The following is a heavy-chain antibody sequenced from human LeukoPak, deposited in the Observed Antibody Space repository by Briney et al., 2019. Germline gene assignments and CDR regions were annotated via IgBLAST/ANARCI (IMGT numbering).Heavy chain of an antibody. CDR2: IKSDGSET. V-gene: IGHV3-74*01. D-gene: IGHD5-24*01. J-gene: IGHJ4*02. Sequence: GGSLRLSCAASGFPLRSNWMHWVRQAPGKGLVWVSPIKSDGSETSYADSVKGRFTISRDNAKNTLYLQMNSLRAEDTAVYYCARTDNLGYWGQGTLVTVSS. CDR1: GFPLRSNW. CDR3: ARTDNLGY.